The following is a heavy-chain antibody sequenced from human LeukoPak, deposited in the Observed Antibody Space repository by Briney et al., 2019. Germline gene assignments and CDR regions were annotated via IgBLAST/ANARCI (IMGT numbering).Heavy chain of an antibody. CDR3: ARNDIVVVPAATLGWFDP. J-gene: IGHJ5*02. V-gene: IGHV4-4*07. CDR2: IYASGST. Sequence: SETLSLTCTVSGGSISSYYWSWIRQPAGKGLEWIGRIYASGSTDYNPSLKSRVTISVDTSKNQFSLKLSSVTAADTAVYYCARNDIVVVPAATLGWFDPWGQGTLVTVSS. D-gene: IGHD2-2*01. CDR1: GGSISSYY.